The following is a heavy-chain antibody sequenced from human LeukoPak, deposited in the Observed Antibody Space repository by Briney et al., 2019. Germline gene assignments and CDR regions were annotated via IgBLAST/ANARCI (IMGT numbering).Heavy chain of an antibody. Sequence: ASVKVSCKASGYTFTGYYMHWVRQAPGQGLEWMGWINPNSGGTNYAQKFQGRVTMTRDTSISTAYMELSRLRSDDTAVYYCASPIVVVPAADAFDIWGQGTMVTVSS. CDR1: GYTFTGYY. CDR2: INPNSGGT. D-gene: IGHD2-2*01. V-gene: IGHV1-2*02. J-gene: IGHJ3*02. CDR3: ASPIVVVPAADAFDI.